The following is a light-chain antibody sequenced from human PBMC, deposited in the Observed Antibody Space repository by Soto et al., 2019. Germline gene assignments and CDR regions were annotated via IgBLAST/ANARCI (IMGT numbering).Light chain of an antibody. Sequence: SALTPPPSASGSPGQSATISSTGTSRDVGAYKYVSCYQQYTGKAPKLMIYEVSKRPSGVPDRFSGSKSGNTASLTVSGLLAEDEAYYYCTSYVGSNVWVFGLGTKVTVL. CDR2: EVS. CDR3: TSYVGSNVWV. J-gene: IGLJ3*02. V-gene: IGLV2-8*01. CDR1: SRDVGAYKY.